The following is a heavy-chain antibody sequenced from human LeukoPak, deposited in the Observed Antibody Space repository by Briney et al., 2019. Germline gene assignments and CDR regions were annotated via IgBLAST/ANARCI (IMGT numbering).Heavy chain of an antibody. CDR3: VKARMPHCGTDCLES. Sequence: GGSLRLSCAASGFTFSNYGMSWVRQAPGKGLEWVSVIRGSGGGTYYADSVKGRFTISRDHSKNTVYLQMNSLRAEDTAVYYCVKARMPHCGTDCLESWGQGTLVTVSS. D-gene: IGHD2-21*02. J-gene: IGHJ4*02. V-gene: IGHV3-23*01. CDR1: GFTFSNYG. CDR2: IRGSGGGT.